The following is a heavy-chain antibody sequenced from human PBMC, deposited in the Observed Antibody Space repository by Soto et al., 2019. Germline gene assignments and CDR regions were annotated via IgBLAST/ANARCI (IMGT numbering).Heavy chain of an antibody. CDR2: IYYSGST. D-gene: IGHD3-10*01. CDR1: GGSISSGGYY. CDR3: ARMSSKGSGSADENWFDP. J-gene: IGHJ5*02. Sequence: SETLSLTCTVSGGSISSGGYYWSWIRQHPGKGLEWIGYIYYSGSTYYNPSLKSRVTISVDTSKNQFSLKLSSVTAADTAVYYCARMSSKGSGSADENWFDPWGQGTLVTVSS. V-gene: IGHV4-31*03.